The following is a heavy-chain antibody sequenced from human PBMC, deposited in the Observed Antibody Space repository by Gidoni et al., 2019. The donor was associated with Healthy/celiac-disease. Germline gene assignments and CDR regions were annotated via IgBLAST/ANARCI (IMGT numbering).Heavy chain of an antibody. J-gene: IGHJ4*02. Sequence: EVQLVESVGGLVQPGGSLRLSCAAPGFTFSSDDMHWVRQATGKGLEWVSAIGTAGDTYYPGSVKGRFTISRENAKNSLYLQMNSLRAEDTAVYYCARAHYGDYEVYFDYWGQGTLVTVSS. CDR1: GFTFSSDD. D-gene: IGHD4-17*01. CDR2: IGTAGDT. CDR3: ARAHYGDYEVYFDY. V-gene: IGHV3-13*01.